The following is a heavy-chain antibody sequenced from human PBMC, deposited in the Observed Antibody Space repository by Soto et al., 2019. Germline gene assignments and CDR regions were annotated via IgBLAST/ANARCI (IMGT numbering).Heavy chain of an antibody. CDR2: ISSSSSTI. D-gene: IGHD2-15*01. J-gene: IGHJ3*02. CDR1: GFTFSSYS. Sequence: GGSLRLSCAASGFTFSSYSMNWVRQAPGKGLEWVSYISSSSSTIYYADSVKGRFTISRDNAKNSLYLQMISLRAEDTAVYYCVRDRGGIVVVVAALHAFDIWGQGIMVTVSS. V-gene: IGHV3-48*04. CDR3: VRDRGGIVVVVAALHAFDI.